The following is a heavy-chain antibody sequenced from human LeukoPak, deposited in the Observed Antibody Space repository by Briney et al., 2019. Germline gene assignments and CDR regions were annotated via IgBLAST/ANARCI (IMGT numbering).Heavy chain of an antibody. Sequence: PGGSLRLSCVASGFTFSSYWMSWVRQAPGKGLEWVANIKQDGSEEQYVDSVKGRFTISRDNAKNSLYLQMNSLRAEDTALYYCVRMNYVSSGWGAPFDHWGQGTLVTVSS. J-gene: IGHJ4*02. D-gene: IGHD1-7*01. CDR1: GFTFSSYW. CDR2: IKQDGSEE. CDR3: VRMNYVSSGWGAPFDH. V-gene: IGHV3-7*01.